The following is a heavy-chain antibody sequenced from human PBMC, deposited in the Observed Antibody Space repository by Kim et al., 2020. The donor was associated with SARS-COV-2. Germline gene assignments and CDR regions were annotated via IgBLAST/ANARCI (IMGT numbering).Heavy chain of an antibody. J-gene: IGHJ4*02. CDR1: GFTFSRHE. CDR2: ITENGRTI. CDR3: ARGKSVDAY. V-gene: IGHV3-48*03. Sequence: GGSLRLSCAASGFTFSRHEMNWVRQAPGKRLEWVSYITENGRTISYADSVKGRFTISRDNAKSSLHLQMNSLRAEDTAAYYCARGKSVDAYWCQGTLVSV. D-gene: IGHD2-8*01.